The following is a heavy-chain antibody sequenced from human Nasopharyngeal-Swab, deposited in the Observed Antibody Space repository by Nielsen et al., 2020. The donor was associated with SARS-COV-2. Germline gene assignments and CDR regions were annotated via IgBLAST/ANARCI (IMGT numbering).Heavy chain of an antibody. D-gene: IGHD3-3*01. CDR2: INPNSGGT. J-gene: IGHJ6*02. CDR1: GYTFTGYY. Sequence: ASVKVSCKASGYTFTGYYMHWVRQAPGQGLEWMGWINPNSGGTNYAQKFQGRVTMTRDTSISTAYMELSRLRSDDTAVYYCARVGFLEWLSPYYYYGMDVWGQGTTVTVSS. CDR3: ARVGFLEWLSPYYYYGMDV. V-gene: IGHV1-2*02.